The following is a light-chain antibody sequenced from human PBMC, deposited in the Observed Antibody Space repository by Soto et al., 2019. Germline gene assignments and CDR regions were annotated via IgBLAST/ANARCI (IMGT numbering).Light chain of an antibody. CDR2: EVT. CDR3: SSYTNNNLRACV. J-gene: IGLJ1*01. Sequence: QSALTQPASVSGSPGQSITISCTGTSGDIGSYNRISWYQQHPGKAPKLIIYEVTDQPSAASNRFSGAKSGSTASLIFSRLLDEDDAEYYYSSYTNNNLRACVFGTGTQLTVL. V-gene: IGLV2-14*01. CDR1: SGDIGSYNR.